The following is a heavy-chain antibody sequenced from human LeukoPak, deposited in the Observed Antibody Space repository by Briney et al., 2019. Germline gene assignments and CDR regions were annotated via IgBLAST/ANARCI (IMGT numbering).Heavy chain of an antibody. CDR1: GLTVSSTS. Sequence: PGGSLRLSCAASGLTVSSTSMTWVRQAPGKGLEWVSAISGSGGSTYYADSVKGRFTISRDNSKNTLYLQMNSLRAEDTAVYYCAKGGDAFDYWGQGTLVTVSS. V-gene: IGHV3-23*01. D-gene: IGHD3-16*01. J-gene: IGHJ4*02. CDR3: AKGGDAFDY. CDR2: ISGSGGST.